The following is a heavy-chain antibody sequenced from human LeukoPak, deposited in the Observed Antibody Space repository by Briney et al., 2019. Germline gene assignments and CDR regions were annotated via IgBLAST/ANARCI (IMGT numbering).Heavy chain of an antibody. J-gene: IGHJ4*02. CDR1: GFTFSSYW. CDR3: ARGGTATYYVDY. V-gene: IGHV3-7*01. D-gene: IGHD3-16*01. Sequence: PGGSLRLSCAASGFTFSSYWMSWVRQAPEKGLEWVANIKLDGSEKNYVDSVKGRFTISRDNAKNSVYLQMNSLRAEDTAVYYCARGGTATYYVDYWGQGTLVSVSS. CDR2: IKLDGSEK.